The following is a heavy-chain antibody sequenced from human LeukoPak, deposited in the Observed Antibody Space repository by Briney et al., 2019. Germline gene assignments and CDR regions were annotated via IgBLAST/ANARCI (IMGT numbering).Heavy chain of an antibody. CDR2: ISSSNSYM. CDR3: ARESRLHVRLVAFDI. J-gene: IGHJ3*02. Sequence: PGGSLRLSCVGSGFSFSSYSMNWVRQTPGKGLEWVSSISSSNSYMYYADSVTGRFIISKDNAKNSLYLQMNSLRAQDTAVYYCARESRLHVRLVAFDIWGQGTMVTVSS. D-gene: IGHD2-21*01. CDR1: GFSFSSYS. V-gene: IGHV3-21*01.